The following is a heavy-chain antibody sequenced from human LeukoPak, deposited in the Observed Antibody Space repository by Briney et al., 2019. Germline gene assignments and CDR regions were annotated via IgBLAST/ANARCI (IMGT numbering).Heavy chain of an antibody. CDR2: IYYSGST. CDR1: GGSISSHY. V-gene: IGHV4-59*11. Sequence: AETLSLTCTVSGGSISSHYWSWIRQPPGKGLEWIGYIYYSGSTNYNPSLKSRVTISVDTSKNQFSLKLSSVTAADTAVYYCARERKGAARRTYAFDIWGQGTMVTVSS. D-gene: IGHD6-6*01. CDR3: ARERKGAARRTYAFDI. J-gene: IGHJ3*02.